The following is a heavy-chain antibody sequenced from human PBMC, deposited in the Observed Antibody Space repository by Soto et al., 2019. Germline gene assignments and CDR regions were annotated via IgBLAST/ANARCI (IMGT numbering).Heavy chain of an antibody. CDR2: IKSETDGGAT. V-gene: IGHV3-15*07. Sequence: GGSLRLSCAASSVTFTNACVNWVRQAPGKGLEWVARIKSETDGGATDYAAPVRGRFTISRDASGNTLYLQMTSLKTEDTAVYYCARDSGYSYGPIDYWGQGTLVTVSS. CDR3: ARDSGYSYGPIDY. D-gene: IGHD5-18*01. J-gene: IGHJ4*02. CDR1: SVTFTNAC.